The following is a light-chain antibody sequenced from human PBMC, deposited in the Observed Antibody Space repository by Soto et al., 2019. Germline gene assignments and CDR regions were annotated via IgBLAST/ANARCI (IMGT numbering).Light chain of an antibody. CDR3: QQYNTWPLT. V-gene: IGKV3-15*01. CDR1: QSVSSN. J-gene: IGKJ3*01. Sequence: ETVMTQSPATLSVSPGERATLSCRASQSVSSNLAWYQQKPGQAPRLLIYDASTRATGIPARFSGSGSGTEFTLTISPLQSEDFAVYYCQQYNTWPLTFGPGTKVDIK. CDR2: DAS.